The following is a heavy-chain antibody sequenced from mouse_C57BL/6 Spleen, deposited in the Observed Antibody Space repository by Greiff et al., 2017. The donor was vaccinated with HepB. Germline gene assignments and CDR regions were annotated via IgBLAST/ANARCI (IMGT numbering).Heavy chain of an antibody. Sequence: EVQLVESGPGLVKPSQSLSLTCSVTGYSITSGYYWNWIRQFPGNKLEWMGYISYDGSNNYNPSLKNRISITRDTSKNQFFLKLNSVTTEDTATYYCARDYPDYYAMDYWGQGTSVTVSS. CDR1: GYSITSGYY. V-gene: IGHV3-6*01. J-gene: IGHJ4*01. CDR3: ARDYPDYYAMDY. CDR2: ISYDGSN.